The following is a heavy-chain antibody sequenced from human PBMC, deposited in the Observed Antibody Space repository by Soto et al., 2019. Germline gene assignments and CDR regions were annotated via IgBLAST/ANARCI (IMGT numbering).Heavy chain of an antibody. Sequence: PSETLSLTCTVSGDSISSSTYYWGWIRQPPGKGLEWIGSIYYSGSTYYNPSLKSRVTISVDTSKNQFSLKLSSVTAADTVMYYCARQRVRSSWYPNWFDPWGQGTLVTVS. J-gene: IGHJ5*02. D-gene: IGHD6-13*01. CDR1: GDSISSSTYY. CDR2: IYYSGST. CDR3: ARQRVRSSWYPNWFDP. V-gene: IGHV4-39*01.